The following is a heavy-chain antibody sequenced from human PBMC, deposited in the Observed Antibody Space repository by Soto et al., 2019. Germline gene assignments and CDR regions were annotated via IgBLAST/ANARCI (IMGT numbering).Heavy chain of an antibody. V-gene: IGHV1-3*01. Sequence: ASVKLSCKASGYTFTSYAMHWVRQAPGQRLDCMGWINAGNGNTKYSQKFQGRVTITRDTSASTAYMELSSLRSEDTAVYYCARDLNVCSSTSCWNYDYCGMDVWGQGTTVTVSS. CDR1: GYTFTSYA. CDR3: ARDLNVCSSTSCWNYDYCGMDV. D-gene: IGHD2-2*01. CDR2: INAGNGNT. J-gene: IGHJ6*02.